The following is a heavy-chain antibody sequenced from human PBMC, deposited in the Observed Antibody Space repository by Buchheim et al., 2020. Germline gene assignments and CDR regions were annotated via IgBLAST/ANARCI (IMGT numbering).Heavy chain of an antibody. CDR1: GYTFTSYY. Sequence: QVQLVQSGTEVKKPGASVKVSCKASGYTFTSYYMHWVRQDPGQGLEWMGIINPSGGSTSYAQKFQGRVTMTRDTSTSTVYMELSSLRSEDTAVYYCTRVHCSGGSCYSIDYWGQGTL. V-gene: IGHV1-46*01. J-gene: IGHJ4*02. CDR2: INPSGGST. D-gene: IGHD2-15*01. CDR3: TRVHCSGGSCYSIDY.